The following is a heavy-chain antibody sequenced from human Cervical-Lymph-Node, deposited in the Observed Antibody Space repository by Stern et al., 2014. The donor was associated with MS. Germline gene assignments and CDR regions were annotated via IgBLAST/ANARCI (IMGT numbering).Heavy chain of an antibody. D-gene: IGHD4/OR15-4a*01. CDR1: GYTFTDYG. CDR2: VRGHNGVT. CDR3: ARDRANYGVFDY. J-gene: IGHJ4*02. V-gene: IGHV1-18*01. Sequence: VQLVQSGGEVKKPGASVKVSCKTSGYTFTDYGVTWVRLAPGQGLEWMGWVRGHNGVTNDARKFQDRVTISRDTSTSTAYMELRSLRADDTAVYYCARDRANYGVFDYWGQGSLVTVSA.